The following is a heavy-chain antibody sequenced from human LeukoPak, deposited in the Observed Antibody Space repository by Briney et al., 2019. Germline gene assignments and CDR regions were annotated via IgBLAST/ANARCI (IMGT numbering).Heavy chain of an antibody. V-gene: IGHV1-3*01. Sequence: ASVKVSCKASGYTFSNHTMHWVRQAPGQRLEWMGWINAADGNTKYSQNFQGRVTITRDTSASTAYMDLSSLRAEDTAVYYCAKDILTGSQSRFQHLGPGTLVTVSS. J-gene: IGHJ1*01. CDR2: INAADGNT. D-gene: IGHD3-9*01. CDR3: AKDILTGSQSRFQH. CDR1: GYTFSNHT.